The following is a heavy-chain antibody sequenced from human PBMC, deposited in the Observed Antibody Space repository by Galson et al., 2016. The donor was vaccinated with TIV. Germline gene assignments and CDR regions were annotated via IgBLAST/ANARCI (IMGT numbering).Heavy chain of an antibody. Sequence: SLRLSCAASGYTFSSYGMHWVRQAPGKGLEWVTVIWYDGSIKYNEDSVKGRFTISRDKSKKTLYLAMSSLRAEDTAVYYCARIIVSYGMDVWGQGTTVTVSS. CDR2: IWYDGSIK. D-gene: IGHD2/OR15-2a*01. J-gene: IGHJ6*02. CDR3: ARIIVSYGMDV. V-gene: IGHV3-33*01. CDR1: GYTFSSYG.